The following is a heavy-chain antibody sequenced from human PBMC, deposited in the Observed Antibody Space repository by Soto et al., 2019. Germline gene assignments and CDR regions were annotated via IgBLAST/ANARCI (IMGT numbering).Heavy chain of an antibody. CDR3: ARGAMATIGGYFDY. CDR1: GFTFSTYE. Sequence: QLVESGGGLVQPGGSLRLSCAASGFTFSTYEMNWVRQAPGKGLEWVSRINSDGSSTSYADSVKGRFTISRDNAKNTLYLQMNSLRAEDTAVYYCARGAMATIGGYFDYWGQGTLVTVSS. J-gene: IGHJ4*02. D-gene: IGHD5-12*01. V-gene: IGHV3-74*02. CDR2: INSDGSST.